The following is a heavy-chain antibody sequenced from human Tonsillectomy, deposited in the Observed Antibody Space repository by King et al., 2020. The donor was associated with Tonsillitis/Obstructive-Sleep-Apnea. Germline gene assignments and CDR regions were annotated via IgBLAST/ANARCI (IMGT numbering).Heavy chain of an antibody. Sequence: VQLVESGAEVKKPGASVKVSCKASGYTFTSYYMHWVRQAPGQGLEWMGIINPSGGSTSYAQKFQGRGTMTRDKSTSTVYMELSSRRSEDTAVYYCAGEGSYTGDGGAFDSWGQGTMVTVSS. V-gene: IGHV1-46*01. CDR3: AGEGSYTGDGGAFDS. CDR1: GYTFTSYY. J-gene: IGHJ3*02. CDR2: INPSGGST. D-gene: IGHD7-27*01.